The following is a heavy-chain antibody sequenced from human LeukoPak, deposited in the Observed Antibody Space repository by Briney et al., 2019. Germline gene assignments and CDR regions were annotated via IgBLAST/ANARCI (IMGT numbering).Heavy chain of an antibody. D-gene: IGHD3-10*01. CDR3: ARGRWTDVARGFYYFDY. V-gene: IGHV4-61*01. CDR2: IYYSGST. CDR1: GGSVSSGSYY. Sequence: PSETLSLTCTVSGGSVSSGSYYWSWIRQPPGKGLEWIGYIYYSGSTNYNPSLKSRVTISVDTSKNQFSLKLSSVTAADTAVYYCARGRWTDVARGFYYFDYWGQGTLVSVSS. J-gene: IGHJ4*02.